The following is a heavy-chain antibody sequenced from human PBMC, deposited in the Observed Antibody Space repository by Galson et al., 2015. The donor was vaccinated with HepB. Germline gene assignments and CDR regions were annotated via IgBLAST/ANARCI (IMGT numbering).Heavy chain of an antibody. CDR2: INAGNGNT. V-gene: IGHV1-3*01. D-gene: IGHD1-26*01. CDR3: ARAGWELDLGPDY. J-gene: IGHJ4*02. CDR1: GYTFTSYA. Sequence: ASGYTFTSYAMHWVRQAPGQRLEWMGWINAGNGNTKYPQKFQGRVTITRDTSASTAYMGLSSLRSEDTAVYYCARAGWELDLGPDYWGQGTLVTVSS.